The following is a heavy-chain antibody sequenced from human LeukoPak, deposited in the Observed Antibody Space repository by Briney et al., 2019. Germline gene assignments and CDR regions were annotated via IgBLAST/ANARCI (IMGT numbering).Heavy chain of an antibody. J-gene: IGHJ4*02. CDR1: GGSISSYY. D-gene: IGHD5-18*01. CDR2: IYYSGST. V-gene: IGHV4-59*01. Sequence: SETLSLTCTVSGGSISSYYWSWIRQPPGKGLEWIGYIYYSGSTSYNPSLKSRVTISVDTSKNQFSLKLSSVTAADTAVYYCANQNVDTAMEFDYWGQGTLVTVSS. CDR3: ANQNVDTAMEFDY.